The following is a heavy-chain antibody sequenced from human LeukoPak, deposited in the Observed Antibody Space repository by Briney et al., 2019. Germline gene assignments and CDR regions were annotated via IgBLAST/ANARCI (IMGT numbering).Heavy chain of an antibody. Sequence: GGSLRLSCAASGFTFSSYGMSWVRQAPGKGLEWVSATSSSDDGTYHADSVRGRFTIYRDNFRNTLYLQMNRLRVEDAALYYCARAPVTSCRGAFCYPFDLWGQGVLVTVSS. V-gene: IGHV3-23*01. J-gene: IGHJ4*02. CDR1: GFTFSSYG. D-gene: IGHD2-21*01. CDR3: ARAPVTSCRGAFCYPFDL. CDR2: TSSSDDGT.